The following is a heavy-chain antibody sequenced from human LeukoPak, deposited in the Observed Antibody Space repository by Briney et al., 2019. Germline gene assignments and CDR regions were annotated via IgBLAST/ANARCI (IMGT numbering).Heavy chain of an antibody. D-gene: IGHD5-24*01. J-gene: IGHJ4*02. CDR1: GYTFTGYY. Sequence: SVKVSCKASGYTFTGYYMHWVRQARGQRLEWIGWIVVGSGNTNYAQKFQERVTITRDMSTSTAYMELSSLRSEDTAVYYCAAELGDRDGYNRGGYWGQGTPVTVSS. CDR3: AAELGDRDGYNRGGY. CDR2: IVVGSGNT. V-gene: IGHV1-58*02.